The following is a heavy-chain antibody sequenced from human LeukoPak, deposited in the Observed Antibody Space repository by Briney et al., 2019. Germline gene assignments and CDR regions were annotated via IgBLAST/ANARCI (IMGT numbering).Heavy chain of an antibody. V-gene: IGHV4-34*01. D-gene: IGHD5-18*01. Sequence: SETLSLTCAVYGGSFSGYYWSLIRQPPGKGLEWIGEINHSGSTNYNPTLKSRVTISVDTSKNQFSLKLSSVTAADTAVYYCARGRIQLYYYYGMDVWGQGTTVTVSS. CDR3: ARGRIQLYYYYGMDV. J-gene: IGHJ6*02. CDR1: GGSFSGYY. CDR2: INHSGST.